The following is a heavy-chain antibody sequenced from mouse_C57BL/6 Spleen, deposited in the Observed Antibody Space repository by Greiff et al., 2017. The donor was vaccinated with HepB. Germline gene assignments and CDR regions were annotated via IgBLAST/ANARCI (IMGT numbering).Heavy chain of an antibody. CDR2: IYPGDGDT. D-gene: IGHD1-1*01. CDR1: GYAFSSSW. CDR3: ARDTTVAPFDY. V-gene: IGHV1-82*01. Sequence: VQLQQSGPELVKPGASVKISCKASGYAFSSSWMNWVKQRPGKGLEWIGRIYPGDGDTNYNGKFKGKATLTADKSSSTAYMQLSSLTSEDSAVYFCARDTTVAPFDYWGQGTTRTVSS. J-gene: IGHJ2*01.